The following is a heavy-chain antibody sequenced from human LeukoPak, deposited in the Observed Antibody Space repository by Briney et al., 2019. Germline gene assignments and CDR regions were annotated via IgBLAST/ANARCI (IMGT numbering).Heavy chain of an antibody. J-gene: IGHJ6*02. Sequence: GESLRLSCAASGFTFSNYAMSWVRQAPGKGLEWVSTITDSGGITYYADSVKGRFTISRDNSKNTLYLQMISLRDEDTAVYYCAKVPYSDYGAGRPPFMDVWGHGTTVAISS. CDR1: GFTFSNYA. CDR2: ITDSGGIT. D-gene: IGHD3-10*01. V-gene: IGHV3-23*01. CDR3: AKVPYSDYGAGRPPFMDV.